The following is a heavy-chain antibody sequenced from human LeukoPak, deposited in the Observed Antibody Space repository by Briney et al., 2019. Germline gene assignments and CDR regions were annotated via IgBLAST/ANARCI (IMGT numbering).Heavy chain of an antibody. CDR2: IYYTGST. J-gene: IGHJ4*02. V-gene: IGHV4-59*01. D-gene: IGHD5-18*01. CDR3: ASRGYSYGHPFDY. Sequence: SETLSLTCTVSGGSISTYYWSWIRQPPGKGLEWIGYIYYTGSTNYNPSLKSRVTISVDTSKNQFSLKLSSVTAADTAVYYCASRGYSYGHPFDYWGQGTLVTVSS. CDR1: GGSISTYY.